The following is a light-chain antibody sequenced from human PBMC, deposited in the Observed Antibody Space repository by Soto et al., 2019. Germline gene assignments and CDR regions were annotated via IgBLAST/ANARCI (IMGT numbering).Light chain of an antibody. CDR2: RAS. CDR1: PSISPW. CDR3: QQYRSRPYT. Sequence: DIQMTQSPSTLSAYVGARVTITCRASPSISPWLAWYQKKPGKAPNLLIYRASNVQPVVPSRFSGSGSGTEFTLTITSLQPDDFATSYCQQYRSRPYTFGQGTKLEIE. V-gene: IGKV1-5*03. J-gene: IGKJ2*01.